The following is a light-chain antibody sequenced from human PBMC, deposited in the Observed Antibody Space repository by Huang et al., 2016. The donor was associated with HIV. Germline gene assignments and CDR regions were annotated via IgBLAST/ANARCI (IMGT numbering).Light chain of an antibody. CDR3: QQINAYPLT. Sequence: DIQLTQSPSSLSASVGARVTITCRASQGIRSYLAWYQQKSGKAPKLLIYDATSLQSGVPSRFSGSGSGTDFTLTISSLQPEDFATYYCQQINAYPLTFGGGTKVEIK. CDR1: QGIRSY. V-gene: IGKV1-9*01. J-gene: IGKJ4*01. CDR2: DAT.